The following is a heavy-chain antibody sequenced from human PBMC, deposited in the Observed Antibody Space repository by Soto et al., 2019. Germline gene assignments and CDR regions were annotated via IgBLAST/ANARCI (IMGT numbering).Heavy chain of an antibody. CDR1: GFTFTSSA. Sequence: SVKVSCKASGFTFTSSAMQWVRQARGQRLEWIGWIDVGSGNTNYAQKFQERVTITRDMSTSTAYMELSSLRSEDTAVYYCAADFGGYDPYYYMDVWGKGTTVTVSS. CDR2: IDVGSGNT. J-gene: IGHJ6*03. CDR3: AADFGGYDPYYYMDV. D-gene: IGHD5-12*01. V-gene: IGHV1-58*02.